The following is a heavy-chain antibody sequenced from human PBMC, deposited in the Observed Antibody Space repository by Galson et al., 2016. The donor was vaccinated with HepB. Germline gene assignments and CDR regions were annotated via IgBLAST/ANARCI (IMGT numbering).Heavy chain of an antibody. CDR2: IYYSGST. D-gene: IGHD4-11*01. Sequence: ETLSLTCTVSGGSISSSSYYWGWIRQPPGKGLEWIGNIYYSGSTYYKPSLKSRVTISVDTSKNQFSLKLSSVTAADTAIYYCARTLKFKDDYSKNYYYYGMDVWGKGTTVTVAS. J-gene: IGHJ6*04. V-gene: IGHV4-39*01. CDR3: ARTLKFKDDYSKNYYYYGMDV. CDR1: GGSISSSSYY.